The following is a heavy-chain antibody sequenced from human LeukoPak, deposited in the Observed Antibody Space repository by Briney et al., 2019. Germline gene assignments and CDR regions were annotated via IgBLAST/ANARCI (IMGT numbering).Heavy chain of an antibody. D-gene: IGHD2-2*01. CDR3: ARAYCSSAGCYPPPFDP. Sequence: ASVKVSCKASGYTFTSYGISWVRQAPGQGLEWMGWISAYNGNTNYAQKFQGRVTMTRDTSISTAYMELSRLRSDDTAVYYCARAYCSSAGCYPPPFDPWGQGTLVTVSS. V-gene: IGHV1-18*01. CDR1: GYTFTSYG. CDR2: ISAYNGNT. J-gene: IGHJ5*02.